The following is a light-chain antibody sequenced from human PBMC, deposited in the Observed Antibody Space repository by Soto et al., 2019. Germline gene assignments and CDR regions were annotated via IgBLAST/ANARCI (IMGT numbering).Light chain of an antibody. CDR3: QQSYTTPWT. J-gene: IGKJ1*01. CDR2: AAS. CDR1: QSISNY. V-gene: IGKV1-39*01. Sequence: DIQMTQSPSSLSASIGDRVTITCRASQSISNYLNWYQQKSGKAPKVLIYAASSLQSGVPSRFSGGGSGTDFTLTISSLHPDDFATYYCQQSYTTPWTFGQGTKVDIK.